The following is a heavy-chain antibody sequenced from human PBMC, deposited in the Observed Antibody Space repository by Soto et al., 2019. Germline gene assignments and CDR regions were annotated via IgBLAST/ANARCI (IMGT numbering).Heavy chain of an antibody. Sequence: GSLRVSCACAGFTFSDYYMKLIRQAPGKGLEWVSYISSSISYTNYADSVKGRFTISRDNAKNSLYLQMNSLRAEDTAVYYCARTTSFWSALPHWFDSWGQGTLVTVSS. CDR2: ISSSISYT. V-gene: IGHV3-11*06. CDR3: ARTTSFWSALPHWFDS. D-gene: IGHD3-3*01. CDR1: GFTFSDYY. J-gene: IGHJ5*01.